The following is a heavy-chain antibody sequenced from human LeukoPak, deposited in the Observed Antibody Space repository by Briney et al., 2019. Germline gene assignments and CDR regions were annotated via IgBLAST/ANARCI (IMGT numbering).Heavy chain of an antibody. J-gene: IGHJ4*02. V-gene: IGHV3-74*01. CDR3: ARDVGNFGSGTAYFDS. Sequence: GGSLRLSCAASGFTFSSYWMHWVRQAPGKGLVWVSRINSDGSSTTYADSVKGRFTISRDDSKNTLYLQMNSLRAEDTAVYYCARDVGNFGSGTAYFDSWGQGTLVTVSS. CDR2: INSDGSST. CDR1: GFTFSSYW. D-gene: IGHD3-10*01.